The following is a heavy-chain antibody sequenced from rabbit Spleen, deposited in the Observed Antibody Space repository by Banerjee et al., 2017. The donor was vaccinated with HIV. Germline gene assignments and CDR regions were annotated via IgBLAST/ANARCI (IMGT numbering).Heavy chain of an antibody. V-gene: IGHV1S40*01. CDR2: IYNGDGST. Sequence: QSLEESGGGLVKPGGSLTLTCTASGFSFSGSYYMCWVRQAPGKGLEWIACIYNGDGSTYYASWVNGRFTISKTSSTTVTLQMTSLSVADTATYFCARDGAGGSYFALWGQGTLVTVS. J-gene: IGHJ4*01. CDR3: ARDGAGGSYFAL. D-gene: IGHD8-1*01. CDR1: GFSFSGSYY.